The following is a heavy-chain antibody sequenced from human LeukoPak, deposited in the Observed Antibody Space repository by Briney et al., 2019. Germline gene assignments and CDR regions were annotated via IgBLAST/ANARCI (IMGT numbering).Heavy chain of an antibody. CDR3: ARQGPYIVVVSYFDL. J-gene: IGHJ2*01. V-gene: IGHV4-39*01. Sequence: PSETLSLTCTVSGGSISSSSYYWGWIRQPPGKGLEWIGSIYYSGSTYYNPSLKSRVTISVDTSKNQFSLKLSSVTAADTAVYYCARQGPYIVVVSYFDLWGRGTLVTVSS. CDR2: IYYSGST. CDR1: GGSISSSSYY. D-gene: IGHD2-2*01.